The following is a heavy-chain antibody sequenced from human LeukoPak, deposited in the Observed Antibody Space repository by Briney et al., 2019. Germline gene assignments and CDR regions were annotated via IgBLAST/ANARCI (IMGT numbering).Heavy chain of an antibody. CDR1: GYTFTGYD. Sequence: ASVKVSCKASGYTFTGYDINWVRQSTGQGLEWMGWMNPNSGNTAYAQKFQGRVTMSRDTSISTAYVELSSLRSEDTAVYYCARLPKYSRPLDYWGQGTLVTVSS. CDR3: ARLPKYSRPLDY. D-gene: IGHD6-6*01. CDR2: MNPNSGNT. V-gene: IGHV1-8*01. J-gene: IGHJ4*02.